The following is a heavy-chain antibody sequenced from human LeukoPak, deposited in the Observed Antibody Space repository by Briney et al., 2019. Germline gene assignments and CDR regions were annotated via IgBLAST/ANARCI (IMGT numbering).Heavy chain of an antibody. CDR2: IKQDGSDR. V-gene: IGHV3-7*03. CDR3: ARDLCSTTSCFDY. Sequence: GGSLRLSCVVSEFNFRNYWMSWVRQAPGKGLEWVANIKQDGSDRYYVDSVKGRFTISRDNAKNSLYLQMNSLRDEDTAVYYCARDLCSTTSCFDYWGQGTLVSVSS. D-gene: IGHD2-2*01. CDR1: EFNFRNYW. J-gene: IGHJ4*02.